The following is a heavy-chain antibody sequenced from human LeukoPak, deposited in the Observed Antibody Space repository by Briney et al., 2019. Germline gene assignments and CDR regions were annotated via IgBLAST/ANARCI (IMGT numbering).Heavy chain of an antibody. V-gene: IGHV1-8*02. CDR2: MNPNSGNT. CDR1: GYTFTSYD. J-gene: IGHJ4*02. D-gene: IGHD6-19*01. CDR3: ASGWLARRYYFDY. Sequence: ASVKVSCKASGYTFTSYDINWVRQATGQGLEWMGWMNPNSGNTGYAQKFQGRVTMTRNTSISTAYMELSSLRSEDTAVYYCASGWLARRYYFDYWGQGTLVTVSS.